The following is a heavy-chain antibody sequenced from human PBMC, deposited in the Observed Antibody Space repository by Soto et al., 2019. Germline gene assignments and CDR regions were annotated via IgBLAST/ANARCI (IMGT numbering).Heavy chain of an antibody. D-gene: IGHD6-19*01. Sequence: QVQLVESGGGVVQPGRSLRLSCAASGFTFSSYGMHWVRQAPGKGLEWVAVIWYDGSNKYYADSVKGRFTISRDNSKNTLYLQMNSLRAEDTAVYYCARDRPEQWLVLGAFDIWGQGTMVTVSS. CDR2: IWYDGSNK. J-gene: IGHJ3*02. CDR1: GFTFSSYG. CDR3: ARDRPEQWLVLGAFDI. V-gene: IGHV3-33*01.